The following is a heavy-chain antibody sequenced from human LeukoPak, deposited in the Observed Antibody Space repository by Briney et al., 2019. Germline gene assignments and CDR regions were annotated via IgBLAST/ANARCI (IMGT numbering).Heavy chain of an antibody. J-gene: IGHJ4*02. Sequence: GASVKVSCKASGYTFTSYDINWVRQATGQGLEWMGWMNPNSGNTGYAQKFQGRVTMTRNTSISTAYMELSGLRSEDTAVYYCARGLNYDFWSGYYGWGQGTLVTVSS. CDR2: MNPNSGNT. V-gene: IGHV1-8*01. D-gene: IGHD3-3*01. CDR3: ARGLNYDFWSGYYG. CDR1: GYTFTSYD.